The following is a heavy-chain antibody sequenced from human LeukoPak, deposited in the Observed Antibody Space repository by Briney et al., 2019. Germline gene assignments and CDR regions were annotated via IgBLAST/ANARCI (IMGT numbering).Heavy chain of an antibody. V-gene: IGHV3-30*04. CDR1: GFTFSSYA. D-gene: IGHD3-9*01. CDR3: ARDLGGNYDILTGYYTVLEGGFDY. Sequence: GGSLRLSCAASGFTFSSYAMHWVRQAPGKGLEWVAVISYDGSNKYYADSVKGRFTISRDNAKNSLYLQMSCLRDEDTAVYYCARDLGGNYDILTGYYTVLEGGFDYWGQGTLVTVSS. CDR2: ISYDGSNK. J-gene: IGHJ4*02.